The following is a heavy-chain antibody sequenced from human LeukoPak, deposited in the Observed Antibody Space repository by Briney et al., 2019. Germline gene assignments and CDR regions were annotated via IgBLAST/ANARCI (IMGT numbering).Heavy chain of an antibody. CDR1: GFTFSNYA. CDR2: ISYDGSNK. CDR3: AKDRKQQPARD. J-gene: IGHJ4*02. V-gene: IGHV3-30*18. D-gene: IGHD6-13*01. Sequence: PGGSLRLSCAASGFTFSNYAMSWVRQAPGKGLEWVAVISYDGSNKYYADSVKGRFTISRDNSKNTLYLQMNSLRAEDTAVYYCAKDRKQQPARDWGQGTLVTVSS.